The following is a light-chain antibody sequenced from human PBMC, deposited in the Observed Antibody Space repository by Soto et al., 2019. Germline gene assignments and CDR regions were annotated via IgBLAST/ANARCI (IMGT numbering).Light chain of an antibody. Sequence: EIVLTQSPGTLSLSPGERATLSCRASQSVSSSYLAWYQQKPGQAPRLLSYGASSRATGIPDRFSGSGSGTDFTLTISRLEPEDFAVYYCQQYRTFGQGTKVDI. CDR1: QSVSSSY. CDR2: GAS. J-gene: IGKJ1*01. V-gene: IGKV3-20*01. CDR3: QQYRT.